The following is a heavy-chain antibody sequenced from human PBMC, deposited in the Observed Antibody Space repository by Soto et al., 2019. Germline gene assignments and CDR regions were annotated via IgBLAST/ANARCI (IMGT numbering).Heavy chain of an antibody. D-gene: IGHD3-22*01. CDR2: IIPIFGTA. Sequence: GASVKVSCKASGGTFNSYAISWVRQAPGQGLEWMGGIIPIFGTANYAQKFQGRVTITADESTSTAYMELSSLRSEDTAVYYCASSYYYDSSGPLGDWFDPWGQGTLVTVSS. J-gene: IGHJ5*02. CDR3: ASSYYYDSSGPLGDWFDP. CDR1: GGTFNSYA. V-gene: IGHV1-69*13.